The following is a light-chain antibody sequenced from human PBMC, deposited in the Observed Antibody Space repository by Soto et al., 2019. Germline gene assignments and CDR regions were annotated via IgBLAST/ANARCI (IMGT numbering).Light chain of an antibody. J-gene: IGLJ2*01. V-gene: IGLV2-14*01. CDR3: SSYTSSSTLVL. CDR1: SSDVGGYNY. CDR2: DVS. Sequence: QTVVTQPASVSGSPGQSITISCTGTSSDVGGYNYVSWYQQHPGKAPKLMIYDVSNRPSGVSNRFSGSKSGNTASLTISGLQAEDEADSYCSSYTSSSTLVLFGGGTKLTVL.